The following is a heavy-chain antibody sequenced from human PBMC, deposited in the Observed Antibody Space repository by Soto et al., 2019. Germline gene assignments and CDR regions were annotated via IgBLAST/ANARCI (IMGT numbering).Heavy chain of an antibody. Sequence: EVQLVESGGGLVKPGGSLRLSCAASGFAFSSYSMNWVRQAPGKGLEWVAFITIRSSYIYYADSVSGRFTVSRDNAKNSLYLQMDGLRAEDMAVYYCARDDGWLVLDYWGQGTLVTVSS. CDR1: GFAFSSYS. J-gene: IGHJ4*02. CDR3: ARDDGWLVLDY. CDR2: ITIRSSYI. D-gene: IGHD6-19*01. V-gene: IGHV3-21*06.